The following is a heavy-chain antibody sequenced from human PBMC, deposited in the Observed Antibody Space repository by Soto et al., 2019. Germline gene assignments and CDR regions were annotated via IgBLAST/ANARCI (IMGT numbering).Heavy chain of an antibody. J-gene: IGHJ4*02. D-gene: IGHD2-8*01. CDR2: TSYDGSSK. CDR3: AGVYYGGNSVNNY. V-gene: IGHV3-30-3*01. Sequence: SLRLSCAASGFTFSSFAMSWVRQAPGKGLEWVAATSYDGSSKYYADSVKGRFIISRDNSKNTLDLLLNTLRAEDTAVYYCAGVYYGGNSVNNYWGQGTPVTVSS. CDR1: GFTFSSFA.